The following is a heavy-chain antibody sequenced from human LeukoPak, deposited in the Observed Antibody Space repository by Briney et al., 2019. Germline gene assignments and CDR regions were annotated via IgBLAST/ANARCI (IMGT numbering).Heavy chain of an antibody. D-gene: IGHD3-10*01. CDR3: ARQDGLWVGDLGGWFDF. V-gene: IGHV4-4*09. CDR2: ISTTGST. CDR1: GTSISRHY. J-gene: IGHJ5*01. Sequence: PSETLSLTCTVSGTSISRHYWSWLRQSAGLGLEWLGYISTTGSTTYNPSLEGRVTMSEDTSQNQLSLTLSSVTAADTAVYFCARQDGLWVGDLGGWFDFWGQGIQLTVSS.